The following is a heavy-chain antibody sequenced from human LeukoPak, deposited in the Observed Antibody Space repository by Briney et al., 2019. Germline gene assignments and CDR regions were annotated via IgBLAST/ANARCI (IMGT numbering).Heavy chain of an antibody. CDR3: ARVSLSDYVWGSYRTLDY. Sequence: SETLSLTCTVSGGSISSGGYYWSWIRQPPGKGLEWIGYIYYSGSTYYNPSLKSRVTISVDTSKNQFSLKLSSVTAVDTAVYYCARVSLSDYVWGSYRTLDYWGQGTLVTVSS. CDR2: IYYSGST. D-gene: IGHD3-16*02. V-gene: IGHV4-30-4*01. J-gene: IGHJ4*02. CDR1: GGSISSGGYY.